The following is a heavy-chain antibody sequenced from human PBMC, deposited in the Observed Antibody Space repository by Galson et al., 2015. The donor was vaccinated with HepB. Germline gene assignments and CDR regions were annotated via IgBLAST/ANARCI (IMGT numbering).Heavy chain of an antibody. V-gene: IGHV3-21*01. CDR2: ISSSSYI. D-gene: IGHD4-23*01. CDR1: GFTFSSYS. CDR3: ARLEQYGGNSYFDY. Sequence: SLRLSCAASGFTFSSYSMNWVRQAPGKGLEWVSSISSSSYIYYADSVKGRFTISRDNAKNSLYLQMNSLRAEDTAVYYCARLEQYGGNSYFDYWGQGTLVTVSS. J-gene: IGHJ4*02.